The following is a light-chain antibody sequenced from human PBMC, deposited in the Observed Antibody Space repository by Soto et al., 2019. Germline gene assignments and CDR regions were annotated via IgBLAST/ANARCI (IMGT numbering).Light chain of an antibody. Sequence: QSVLTQPPSVSGAPGQRVTISCTGNNSNLGAGYDVHWYQPFPGAAPKLFIFGNRNRPSGVPERFSGSKSGTSASLAITGLQAEDEADYYCQAYDYSLTAFVFGGGTKLTVL. CDR1: NSNLGAGYD. V-gene: IGLV1-40*01. J-gene: IGLJ3*02. CDR3: QAYDYSLTAFV. CDR2: GNR.